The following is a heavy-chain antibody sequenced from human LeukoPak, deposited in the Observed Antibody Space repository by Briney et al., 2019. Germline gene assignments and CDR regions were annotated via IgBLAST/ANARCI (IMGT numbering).Heavy chain of an antibody. V-gene: IGHV4-30-2*02. CDR2: IYHSGST. CDR3: ARYHDYGDYGFDY. Sequence: SETLSLTCAVSGGSISSGGYSWSWIRQPPGKGLEWIGYIYHSGSTYYNPSLKSRVTISVDTSKNQFSLKLSSVTAADTAVYYCARYHDYGDYGFDYWGQGTLVTVSS. J-gene: IGHJ4*02. CDR1: GGSISSGGYS. D-gene: IGHD4-17*01.